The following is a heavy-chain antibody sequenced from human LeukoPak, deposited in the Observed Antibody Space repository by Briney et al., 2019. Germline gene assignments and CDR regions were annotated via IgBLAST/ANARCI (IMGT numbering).Heavy chain of an antibody. D-gene: IGHD3/OR15-3a*01. J-gene: IGHJ2*01. CDR1: GFTFSSYA. CDR2: ISYDGSNK. Sequence: GGSLRLSCAASGFTFSSYAMHWVRQAPGKGLEWVAVISYDGSNKYYADSVKGRFTISRDNSKNTLYLQMNSLRAEDTAVYSCARDRDWDWYFDLWGRGTLVTVSS. V-gene: IGHV3-30-3*01. CDR3: ARDRDWDWYFDL.